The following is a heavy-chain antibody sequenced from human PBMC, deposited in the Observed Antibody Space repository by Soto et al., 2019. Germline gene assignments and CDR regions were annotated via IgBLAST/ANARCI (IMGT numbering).Heavy chain of an antibody. J-gene: IGHJ6*03. D-gene: IGHD6-25*01. CDR2: IIPIFGTA. Sequence: SVKVSCKASGGAFGSYAMRWVRQDNEQGLEWMGGIIPIFGTANYAQKFQGRVTITADESTSTAYMELSSLRSEDTAVYYCARGTGYRYYYYYMDVWGKGTTVTVSS. CDR3: ARGTGYRYYYYYMDV. CDR1: GGAFGSYA. V-gene: IGHV1-69*13.